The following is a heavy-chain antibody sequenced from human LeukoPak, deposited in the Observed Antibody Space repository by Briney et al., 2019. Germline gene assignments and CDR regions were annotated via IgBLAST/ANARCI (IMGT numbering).Heavy chain of an antibody. J-gene: IGHJ4*02. CDR3: AKHKATGDQAWFEF. V-gene: IGHV3-30*18. CDR2: ILYDGSTK. Sequence: PGGSLRLSCAASGFTFSNYDMHWVRQAPGKGLEWVAVILYDGSTKYYADSVEGRFTISRDNSKNAVYLEMNSLRTEDTAVYYCAKHKATGDQAWFEFWGQGALVTVSS. D-gene: IGHD7-27*01. CDR1: GFTFSNYD.